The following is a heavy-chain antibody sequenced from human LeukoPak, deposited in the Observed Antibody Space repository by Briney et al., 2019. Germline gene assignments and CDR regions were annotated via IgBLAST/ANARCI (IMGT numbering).Heavy chain of an antibody. CDR2: ISYYGSNK. CDR3: ARDLETRTQKWVRYPDS. J-gene: IGHJ4*02. D-gene: IGHD2-8*01. CDR1: GFTFSSYG. V-gene: IGHV3-30*03. Sequence: GGSLRLSCAASGFTFSSYGMHWVRRAPGKGLEWVAVISYYGSNKYYGNSVKGRFTISRDIYMNTLSLHMHNLRAEDAALYYSARDLETRTQKWVRYPDSWGAGTLVTVSS.